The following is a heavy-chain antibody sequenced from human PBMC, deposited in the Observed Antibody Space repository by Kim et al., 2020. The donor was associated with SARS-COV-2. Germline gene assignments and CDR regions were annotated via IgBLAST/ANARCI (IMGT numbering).Heavy chain of an antibody. D-gene: IGHD3-3*01. J-gene: IGHJ4*02. V-gene: IGHV4-59*01. Sequence: LTSRVTIAVGTSKNQFSLKLSSVTAADTAVYYCARAGGDFWCGYQNAFDYWGQGTLVTVSS. CDR3: ARAGGDFWCGYQNAFDY.